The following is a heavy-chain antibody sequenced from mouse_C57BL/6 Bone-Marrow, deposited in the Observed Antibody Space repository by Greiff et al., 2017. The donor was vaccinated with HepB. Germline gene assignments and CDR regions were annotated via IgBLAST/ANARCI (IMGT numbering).Heavy chain of an antibody. J-gene: IGHJ3*01. V-gene: IGHV1-55*01. D-gene: IGHD2-1*01. CDR2: IYPGSGST. CDR3: GRGLIWYASWFAY. CDR1: GYTFTSYW. Sequence: QVQLQQPGAELVKPGASVKMSCKASGYTFTSYWITWVKQRPGQGLEWIGDIYPGSGSTNYNEKFKSKATLTVDTSSSTAYMQLSSLTSEDSAVYYCGRGLIWYASWFAYWGQGTLVTVSA.